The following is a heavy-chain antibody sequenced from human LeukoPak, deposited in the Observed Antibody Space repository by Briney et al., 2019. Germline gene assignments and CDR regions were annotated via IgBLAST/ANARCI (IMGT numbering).Heavy chain of an antibody. V-gene: IGHV4-31*03. D-gene: IGHD5-18*01. CDR3: ARQIYSYGSYYFDY. J-gene: IGHJ4*02. Sequence: SQTLSLTCTVSGGSISSGGYYWSWIRQHPGKGLEWIGYIYYSGSTYYNPSLKSRVTISVDTSKNQFSLKLSSVTAADTALYYCARQIYSYGSYYFDYWGQGTLVTVSS. CDR1: GGSISSGGYY. CDR2: IYYSGST.